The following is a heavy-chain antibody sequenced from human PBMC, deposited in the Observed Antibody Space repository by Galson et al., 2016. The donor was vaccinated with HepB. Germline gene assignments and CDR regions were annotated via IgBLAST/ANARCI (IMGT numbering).Heavy chain of an antibody. D-gene: IGHD2-21*02. CDR3: EKVDCGGDCKRFDY. CDR2: ITNIGGNT. CDR1: GFTFGNYV. Sequence: SLRLSCAASGFTFGNYVMSWVRQAPGKGLEWASSITNIGGNTYYADSVKGRFTISRDNSKNTLYLQMSSLRAEDTALYYCEKVDCGGDCKRFDYWGQGTLVTVSS. J-gene: IGHJ4*02. V-gene: IGHV3-23*01.